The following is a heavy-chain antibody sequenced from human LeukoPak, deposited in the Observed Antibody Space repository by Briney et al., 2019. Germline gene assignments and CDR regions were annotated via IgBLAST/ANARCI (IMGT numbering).Heavy chain of an antibody. V-gene: IGHV3-30*02. D-gene: IGHD5-18*01. CDR3: ARGRGYSTSSPSDY. CDR1: GFTFSSYG. CDR2: IRYDGSNK. Sequence: GGSLRLSCAASGFTFSSYGMHWVRQAPGKGLEWVAFIRYDGSNKYYADSVKGRFTISRDNSKNTLYLQMNSLRAEDTAVYYCARGRGYSTSSPSDYWGQGTLVTVSS. J-gene: IGHJ4*02.